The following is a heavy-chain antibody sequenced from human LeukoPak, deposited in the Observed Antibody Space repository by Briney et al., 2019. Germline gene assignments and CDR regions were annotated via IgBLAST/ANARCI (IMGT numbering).Heavy chain of an antibody. D-gene: IGHD2-15*01. V-gene: IGHV3-7*05. J-gene: IGHJ4*02. CDR1: GFLFSNSW. Sequence: GGSLRLSCADSGFLFSNSWMAWVRQAPGRGLEWLANINQDGSAKTCVDSVKGRFTISRDNSKNTLYLQMNSLRAEDTAVYYCARGYCSGGSCYSARNYFDYWGQGTLVTVSS. CDR2: INQDGSAK. CDR3: ARGYCSGGSCYSARNYFDY.